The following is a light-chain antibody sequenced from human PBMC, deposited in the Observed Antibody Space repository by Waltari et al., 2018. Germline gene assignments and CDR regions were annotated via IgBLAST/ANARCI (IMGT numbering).Light chain of an antibody. CDR2: WAS. CDR1: QSVLDSSNNKNY. J-gene: IGKJ1*01. CDR3: QQYYSTRT. Sequence: DIVMTQSPDSLAVSLGERATINCTSSQSVLDSSNNKNYLAWYQQKPGQSPTLLIYWASTRESGVPDRFSGSGSGTDFTLTISSLQAEDVAVYYCQQYYSTRTFGQGTKVEIK. V-gene: IGKV4-1*01.